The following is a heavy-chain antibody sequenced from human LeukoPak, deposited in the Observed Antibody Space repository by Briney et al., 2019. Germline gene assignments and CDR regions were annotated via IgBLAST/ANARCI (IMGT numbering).Heavy chain of an antibody. CDR2: IIPTFGIT. J-gene: IGHJ6*01. V-gene: IGHV1-69*10. D-gene: IGHD2-2*01. CDR1: GGTFSSYA. Sequence: SVTVSCQASGGTFSSYAISWVRQAPGQGLEWMGGIIPTFGITNYAQKFQGRVTITADKSTSTAYMELSSLRSDDTAVYYCARDAGYCSSTSCPNDYYYYGMDVWGQGTTVTVSS. CDR3: ARDAGYCSSTSCPNDYYYYGMDV.